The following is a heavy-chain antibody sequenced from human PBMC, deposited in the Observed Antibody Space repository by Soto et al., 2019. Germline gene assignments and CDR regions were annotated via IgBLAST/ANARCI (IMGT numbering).Heavy chain of an antibody. V-gene: IGHV1-8*01. J-gene: IGHJ4*02. CDR3: ASSRSSSSPGNFDY. CDR1: GYTFTSYD. D-gene: IGHD6-6*01. CDR2: MNPNSGNT. Sequence: RASVKVSCKASGYTFTSYDINWVRQATGQGLEWMGWMNPNSGNTGYSHKFQGRVSMTRNTSISTAYMELSSLRSEDTAVYYCASSRSSSSPGNFDYWGQGSLVTVSS.